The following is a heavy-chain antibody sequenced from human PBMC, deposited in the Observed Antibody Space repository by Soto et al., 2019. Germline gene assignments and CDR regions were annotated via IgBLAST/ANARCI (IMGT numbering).Heavy chain of an antibody. CDR2: INHSGST. D-gene: IGHD6-13*01. J-gene: IGHJ4*02. V-gene: IGHV4-34*01. Sequence: SETLSLTCAVYGGSFNCYYWSWIRQPPGKGLEWIGEINHSGSTNYNPSLKSRVTISVDTSKNQFSLKVSSVTAADTAVYYCARGRKGDSSSWYVDWGQGTLVTVSS. CDR1: GGSFNCYY. CDR3: ARGRKGDSSSWYVD.